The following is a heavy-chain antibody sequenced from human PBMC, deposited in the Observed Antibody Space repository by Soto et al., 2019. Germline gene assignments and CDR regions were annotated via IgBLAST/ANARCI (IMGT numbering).Heavy chain of an antibody. CDR2: IYYSGST. V-gene: IGHV4-31*03. D-gene: IGHD2-21*02. Sequence: QVQLQESGPGLVKPSQTLSLTCTVSGGSISSGGYYWSWIRQHPGKGLGWIGYIYYSGSTYYNPSLKRRVTISVDTSKNQFSLKLSSVTAADTAVYYCARAYCGGDCPSPNRYWYFDLWGRGTLVTVSS. CDR3: ARAYCGGDCPSPNRYWYFDL. CDR1: GGSISSGGYY. J-gene: IGHJ2*01.